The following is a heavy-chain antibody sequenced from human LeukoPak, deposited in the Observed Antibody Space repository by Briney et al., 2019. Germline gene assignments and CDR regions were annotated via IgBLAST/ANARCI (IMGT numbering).Heavy chain of an antibody. Sequence: GGSLRLSCAASGFTFSSYAMSWVRQAPGKGLEWVSAISGSGGSTYYADSVKGRFTISRDNSKNTLYLQMSSLRAEDTAVYYCAKYRPLNYYDSSGYSFDYWGQGTLVTVSS. CDR1: GFTFSSYA. V-gene: IGHV3-23*01. CDR3: AKYRPLNYYDSSGYSFDY. CDR2: ISGSGGST. D-gene: IGHD3-22*01. J-gene: IGHJ4*02.